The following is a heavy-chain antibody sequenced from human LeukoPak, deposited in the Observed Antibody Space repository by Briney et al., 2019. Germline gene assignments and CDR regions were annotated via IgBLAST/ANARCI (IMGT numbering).Heavy chain of an antibody. CDR2: MNPNGGGT. V-gene: IGHV1-2*02. D-gene: IGHD6-13*01. CDR1: GYTFTDYY. J-gene: IGHJ5*02. CDR3: ARGIAAPGGRWFDP. Sequence: ASVKVSCKTSGYTFTDYYIHWVRQAPGQGLEWMGWMNPNGGGTNYAQQFQGRVTMTRDTSISTAYMELTNLRSDDTAVYYCARGIAAPGGRWFDPWGQGTLVTVSS.